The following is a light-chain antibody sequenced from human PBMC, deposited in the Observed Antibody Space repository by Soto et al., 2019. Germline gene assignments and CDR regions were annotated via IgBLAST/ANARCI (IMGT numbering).Light chain of an antibody. V-gene: IGKV3-15*01. CDR2: DAS. J-gene: IGKJ5*01. CDR1: QSVSSN. CDR3: QQYNNLIT. Sequence: EIVMTQSPATLSVSPGERATLSCRASQSVSSNLGWYQQKPGQAPRLLIYDASTRATGIAARFSGSGSGTEFTLTISSLQSEDFAVYYCQQYNNLITFGQGTQLEIK.